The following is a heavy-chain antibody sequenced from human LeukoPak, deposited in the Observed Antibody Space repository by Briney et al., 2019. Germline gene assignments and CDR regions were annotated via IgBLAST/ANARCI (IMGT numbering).Heavy chain of an antibody. CDR1: GGSISSYY. Sequence: SETLSLTCTVSGGSISSYYWSWIRQPPGKGLEWIGYIYTSRSTNYNPSLKSRVTISVDTSKNQSSLKLSSVTAADTAVYYCARLRMYRDGYNFDYWGQGTLVTVSS. J-gene: IGHJ4*02. D-gene: IGHD5-24*01. V-gene: IGHV4-4*09. CDR3: ARLRMYRDGYNFDY. CDR2: IYTSRST.